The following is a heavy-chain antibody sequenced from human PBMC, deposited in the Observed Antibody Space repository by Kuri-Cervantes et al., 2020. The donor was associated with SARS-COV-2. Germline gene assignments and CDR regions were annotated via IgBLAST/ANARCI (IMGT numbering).Heavy chain of an antibody. CDR3: ARGGSSSSV. CDR1: GFTFDDYA. D-gene: IGHD6-6*01. V-gene: IGHV3-9*01. CDR2: ISWNSGSI. J-gene: IGHJ4*02. Sequence: GGSLRLSCAASGFTFDDYAMHWVRQAPGKGLEWVSGISWNSGSIGYADSVKGRFTISGDNAKNSLYLQMDSLRAEDTALYYCARGGSSSSVWGQGTLVTVSS.